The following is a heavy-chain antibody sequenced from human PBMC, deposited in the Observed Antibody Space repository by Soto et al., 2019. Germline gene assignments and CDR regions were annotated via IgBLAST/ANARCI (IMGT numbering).Heavy chain of an antibody. J-gene: IGHJ5*02. CDR3: ARDIPQGGWFDP. CDR1: GYTFTSYG. D-gene: IGHD2-2*02. Sequence: ASVKVSCKASGYTFTSYGISWVRQAPGQGLEWMGWISAYNGNTNYAQKLQGRVTITTDTSTSTAYMELRSLRSDDTAVYYCARDIPQGGWFDPWGQGTLVTVSS. CDR2: ISAYNGNT. V-gene: IGHV1-18*01.